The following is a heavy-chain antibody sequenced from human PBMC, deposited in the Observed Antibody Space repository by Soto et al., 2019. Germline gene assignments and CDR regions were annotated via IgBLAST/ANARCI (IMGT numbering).Heavy chain of an antibody. CDR2: IRSSGSTT. J-gene: IGHJ4*02. D-gene: IGHD2-21*02. Sequence: QVQLVESGGGLVKPGGSLRLSCAASGFTFSDYYMSWIRQAPGKGLEWVSYIRSSGSTTFYADSVKGRFTISRDNAKNSLYLQMDSLRAQDTAVYYCARAYGGDSLILYWGQGTLVTVSS. CDR1: GFTFSDYY. V-gene: IGHV3-11*01. CDR3: ARAYGGDSLILY.